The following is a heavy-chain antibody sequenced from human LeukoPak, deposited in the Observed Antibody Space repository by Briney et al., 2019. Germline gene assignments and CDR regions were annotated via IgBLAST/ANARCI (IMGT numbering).Heavy chain of an antibody. CDR3: ARDLDGYRSGNGA. V-gene: IGHV3-74*01. D-gene: IGHD5-18*01. Sequence: GSLLLSCAASGFTFSNYWMHWVRQAPGKGLVWVSRINTDGSSTYYAASVKGRFTISRDNAKNTLYLQMNSLRAEDTAVYYCARDLDGYRSGNGAWGQGTLVTVSS. CDR1: GFTFSNYW. CDR2: INTDGSST. J-gene: IGHJ5*02.